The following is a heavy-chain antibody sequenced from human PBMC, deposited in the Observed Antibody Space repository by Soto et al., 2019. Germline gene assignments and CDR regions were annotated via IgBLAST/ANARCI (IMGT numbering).Heavy chain of an antibody. Sequence: QEQLVQSGPEVKKPGSSVKVSCKDSGGLFSSFAISWVRQAPGEGLEWLGGIIPVFGTTNYAEKFQGRVTITADESTTTAYMELTSLTSGDTAIYYCARGGGPYVWFNEFWGQGTLVTVSS. CDR2: IIPVFGTT. CDR3: ARGGGPYVWFNEF. V-gene: IGHV1-69*01. D-gene: IGHD3-16*01. CDR1: GGLFSSFA. J-gene: IGHJ4*02.